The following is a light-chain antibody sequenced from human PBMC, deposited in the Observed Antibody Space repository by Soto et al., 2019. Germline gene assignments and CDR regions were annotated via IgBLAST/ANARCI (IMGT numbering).Light chain of an antibody. CDR3: SSHAGSNNLV. J-gene: IGLJ3*02. V-gene: IGLV2-8*01. CDR1: NSDIGTYNY. Sequence: QSALAQPPSASGSPGQSVTITCTGTNSDIGTYNYVSWYQHHPGKAPKFLIYEVSSRPFGVPDRFSGSKSGNTTSLTVSGLQAEDEADYYCSSHAGSNNLVFGGGTQLTVL. CDR2: EVS.